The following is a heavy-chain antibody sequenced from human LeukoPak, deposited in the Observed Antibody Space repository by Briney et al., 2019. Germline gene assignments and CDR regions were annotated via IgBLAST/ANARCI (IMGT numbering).Heavy chain of an antibody. CDR2: IYHSGST. J-gene: IGHJ4*02. D-gene: IGHD3-22*01. V-gene: IGHV4-30-2*01. CDR1: DGSISSGGYS. CDR3: ARGGYYDSSGYPLDY. Sequence: SQTLSLTCAVSDGSISSGGYSWSWIRQPPGTGLEWIGYIYHSGSTYYNPSLKSRVTISVDRSKNQFSLKLSSVTAADTAVYYCARGGYYDSSGYPLDYWGQGTLVTVSS.